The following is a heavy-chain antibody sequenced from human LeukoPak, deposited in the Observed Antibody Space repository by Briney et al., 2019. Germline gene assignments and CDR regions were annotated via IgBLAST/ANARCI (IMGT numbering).Heavy chain of an antibody. V-gene: IGHV3-7*01. CDR3: ARERWSLYSNDYYYYGLDV. CDR1: GGIFSKYN. D-gene: IGHD3-3*01. Sequence: GGALRLSCAASGGIFSKYNMNGGREAPGKGVERVAHIKEDGREKNYVETVKGRFTISRDNANNSLYLQMNSLRAEDTAVYYCARERWSLYSNDYYYYGLDVWGQGTTVTVSS. J-gene: IGHJ6*02. CDR2: IKEDGREK.